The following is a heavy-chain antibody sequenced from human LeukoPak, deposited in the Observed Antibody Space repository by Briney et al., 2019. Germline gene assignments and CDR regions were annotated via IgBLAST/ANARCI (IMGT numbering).Heavy chain of an antibody. J-gene: IGHJ5*02. Sequence: GESLKISCKGSGSRFTSYWIGWVRQLPGKGLEWMRIIYPGDSDTRYSPSFQGQVTISADKSISTAYLQWSSLKASDTAMYYCARLYALGYCSSTSCYASVYWFDPWGQGTLVTVSS. V-gene: IGHV5-51*01. D-gene: IGHD2-2*01. CDR2: IYPGDSDT. CDR1: GSRFTSYW. CDR3: ARLYALGYCSSTSCYASVYWFDP.